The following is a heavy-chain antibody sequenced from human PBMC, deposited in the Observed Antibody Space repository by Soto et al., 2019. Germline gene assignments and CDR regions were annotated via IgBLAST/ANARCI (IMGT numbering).Heavy chain of an antibody. CDR3: AKHRMDSSGYYNH. CDR1: GFTFSSYA. D-gene: IGHD3-22*01. V-gene: IGHV3-23*01. CDR2: ISGSGGST. Sequence: EVQLLESGGGLVQPGGSLRLSCAASGFTFSSYAMSWVRQAPGQGLEWVSAISGSGGSTYYADSVKGRFTISRDNSKNTLYLQMNSLRAEDTAVYYCAKHRMDSSGYYNHWGQGTLVTVSS. J-gene: IGHJ5*02.